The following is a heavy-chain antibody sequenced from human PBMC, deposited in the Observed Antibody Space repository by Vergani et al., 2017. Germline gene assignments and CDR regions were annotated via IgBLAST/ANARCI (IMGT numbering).Heavy chain of an antibody. V-gene: IGHV3-23*01. J-gene: IGHJ5*02. CDR2: ISGSGGST. CDR1: GFTFSSYA. CDR3: AKDPRYSYGGFDP. Sequence: EVQLLESGGGLVQPGGSLRLSCAASGFTFSSYAMSWVRQAPGKGLEWVSAISGSGGSTYYADSVKDRFTISRDNSKNTLYLQMNSLRAEDTAVYYCAKDPRYSYGGFDPWGQRTVVTVSS. D-gene: IGHD5-18*01.